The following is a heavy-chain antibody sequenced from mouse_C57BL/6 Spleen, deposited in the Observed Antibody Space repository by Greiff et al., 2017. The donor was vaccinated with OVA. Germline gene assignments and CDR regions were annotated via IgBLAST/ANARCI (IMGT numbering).Heavy chain of an antibody. V-gene: IGHV7-3*01. CDR1: GFTFTDYY. CDR3: ASYVGGFAY. J-gene: IGHJ3*01. Sequence: EVMLVESGGGLVQPGGSLSLSCAASGFTFTDYYMSWVRQPPGKALEWLGFIRNKANGYTTEYSASVKGRFTISRTNSQSILYLQMNALRAEDSATYYCASYVGGFAYWGQGTLVTVSA. CDR2: IRNKANGYTT.